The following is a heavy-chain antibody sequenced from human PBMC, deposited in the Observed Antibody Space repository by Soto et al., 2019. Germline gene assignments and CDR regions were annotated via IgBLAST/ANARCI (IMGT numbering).Heavy chain of an antibody. CDR3: ARQGSWPYYYYGLDV. J-gene: IGHJ6*02. Sequence: QVQLVLSGPEVRKPGASVKVSCEASGYTFTTSGISWVRQVPGQGLEWMGWISTYNGDTNSAQNFQGRVLMTADTSTGTAYMELMSLKSDDTAVYYCARQGSWPYYYYGLDVWGQGTIVTVSS. D-gene: IGHD1-26*01. CDR2: ISTYNGDT. V-gene: IGHV1-18*01. CDR1: GYTFTTSG.